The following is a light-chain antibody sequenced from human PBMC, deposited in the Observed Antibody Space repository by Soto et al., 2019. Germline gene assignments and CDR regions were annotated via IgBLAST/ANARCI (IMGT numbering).Light chain of an antibody. CDR3: QQYNDWPPIT. CDR2: GAS. V-gene: IGKV3-15*01. J-gene: IGKJ5*01. Sequence: ETLMTQSPATLSVSPGERVTLSCRASQSVSLNIAWYQQKPGQAPRLLIYGASTRPIGIPDRFTGSGSGTEFTLSITDLQAEDFALYYCQQYNDWPPITIGQGTRLEIK. CDR1: QSVSLN.